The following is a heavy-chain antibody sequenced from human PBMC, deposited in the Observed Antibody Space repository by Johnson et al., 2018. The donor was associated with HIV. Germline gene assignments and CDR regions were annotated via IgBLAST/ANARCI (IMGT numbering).Heavy chain of an antibody. CDR2: IRYDGSNK. V-gene: IGHV3-30*02. CDR1: GFTFSSYG. J-gene: IGHJ3*01. Sequence: VQLVESGGGVVQPGGSLRLSCAASGFTFSSYGMHWVRQAPGKGLEWVAFIRYDGSNKYYADSVKGRFTISRDNSKNTLYLQMNSLEAEDTAVYYCARAPGGRGVDAFDVWGQGTVVTVSS. CDR3: ARAPGGRGVDAFDV. D-gene: IGHD3-10*01.